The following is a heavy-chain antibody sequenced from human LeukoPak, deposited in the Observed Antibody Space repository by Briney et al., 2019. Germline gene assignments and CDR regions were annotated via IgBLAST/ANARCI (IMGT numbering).Heavy chain of an antibody. V-gene: IGHV3-11*01. D-gene: IGHD1-14*01. Sequence: GGSLRLSCAASGFTFSDYYMSWIRQAPGKGLEWVSYISSSGSTIYYADSVKGRFTISRDNSKNSLYLQMNSLRAEDTALYYCANQRDSETHFDYWGQGTLATVSS. CDR3: ANQRDSETHFDY. CDR2: ISSSGSTI. J-gene: IGHJ4*02. CDR1: GFTFSDYY.